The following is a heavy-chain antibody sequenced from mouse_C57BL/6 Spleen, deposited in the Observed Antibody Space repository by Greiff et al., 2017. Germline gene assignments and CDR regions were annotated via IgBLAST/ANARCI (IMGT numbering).Heavy chain of an antibody. Sequence: EVMLVESGGGLVQPGGSLSLSCAASGFTFTDYYMSWVRQPPGKTLEWLGFIRNKANGYTTEYSASLKARFTISRDNSQSILYLQMNALIAEDSATYYCARYMTYYSNWGLAYWGQGTLVTVSA. D-gene: IGHD2-5*01. V-gene: IGHV7-3*01. J-gene: IGHJ3*01. CDR2: IRNKANGYTT. CDR3: ARYMTYYSNWGLAY. CDR1: GFTFTDYY.